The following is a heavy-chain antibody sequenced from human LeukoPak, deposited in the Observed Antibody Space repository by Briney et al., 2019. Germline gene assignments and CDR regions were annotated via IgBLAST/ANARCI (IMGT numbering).Heavy chain of an antibody. CDR1: GGSISSSNYY. CDR2: IYYSGST. J-gene: IGHJ5*02. D-gene: IGHD3-22*01. Sequence: SETLSLTCTVSGGSISSSNYYWGWIRQPPGKGLEWIGSIYYSGSTYYNPSLKSRVTISVDTSKNQFSLKLSSVTAADTAVYYCAREVVVITIGSGWFDPWGQGTLVTVSS. V-gene: IGHV4-39*07. CDR3: AREVVVITIGSGWFDP.